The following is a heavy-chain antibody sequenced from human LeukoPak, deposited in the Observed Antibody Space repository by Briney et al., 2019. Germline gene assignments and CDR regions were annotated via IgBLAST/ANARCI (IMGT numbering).Heavy chain of an antibody. CDR2: ISYDGRNK. CDR3: AKPEWGSGNRWEYFQH. D-gene: IGHD6-25*01. CDR1: GFIFCSYG. V-gene: IGHV3-30*18. J-gene: IGHJ1*01. Sequence: PGGSLRLSCAASGFIFCSYGMHWVRQAPGKGLEWVAVISYDGRNKYYADSVKGRFTISRDNSKNTLYLQMNSLRAEDTAVYYCAKPEWGSGNRWEYFQHWGQGSLVTVSS.